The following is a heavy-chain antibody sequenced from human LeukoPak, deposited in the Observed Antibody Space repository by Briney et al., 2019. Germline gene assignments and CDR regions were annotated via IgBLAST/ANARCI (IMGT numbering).Heavy chain of an antibody. V-gene: IGHV4-59*01. CDR1: GGSISSYY. Sequence: SESLSLTCTVSGGSISSYYWNWIRQPPGKGLEWIGYIYYSGSTNHNPSLKSRVTISVDTSKNQFSLKLSSVTAADTAVYYCARLNVDTTMAHDYWGQGTLVTVSS. D-gene: IGHD5-18*01. CDR3: ARLNVDTTMAHDY. CDR2: IYYSGST. J-gene: IGHJ4*02.